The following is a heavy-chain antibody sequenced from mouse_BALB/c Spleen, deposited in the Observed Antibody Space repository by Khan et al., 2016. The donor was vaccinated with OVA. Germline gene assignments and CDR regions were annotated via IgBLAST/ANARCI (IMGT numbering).Heavy chain of an antibody. V-gene: IGHV1-7*01. CDR3: ARSPTMITQFSY. D-gene: IGHD2-4*01. CDR2: INPTTGYT. Sequence: QVQLQQPGAELAKPGASVKMSCMASGYTFTSYWMHWVKQRPGQGLEWIGFINPTTGYTEYNQKFKDKATLTADKSSSTAYMQLSSLTSEDSAVYYCARSPTMITQFSYWGQGTLVTVSA. J-gene: IGHJ3*01. CDR1: GYTFTSYW.